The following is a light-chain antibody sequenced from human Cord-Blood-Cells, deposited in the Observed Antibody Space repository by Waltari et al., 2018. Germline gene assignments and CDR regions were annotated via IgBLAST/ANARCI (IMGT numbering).Light chain of an antibody. Sequence: QSALTQPASVSGSPGQSITISCTGTSSDVVGYNHVSLYQQHPGKAPKRMIYDVSNRPSGVSNRFSGSKSGNTASLTISGLQAEDEADYYCSSYTSSSTWVFGGGTKLTVL. CDR1: SSDVVGYNH. J-gene: IGLJ3*02. CDR3: SSYTSSSTWV. CDR2: DVS. V-gene: IGLV2-14*03.